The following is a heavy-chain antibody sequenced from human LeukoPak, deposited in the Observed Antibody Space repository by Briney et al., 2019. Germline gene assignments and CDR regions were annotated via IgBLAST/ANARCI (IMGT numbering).Heavy chain of an antibody. CDR2: IKQDGSEK. CDR3: ASTTPYWYFDL. D-gene: IGHD1-14*01. CDR1: GGSFSGYY. J-gene: IGHJ2*01. Sequence: ETLSLTCAVYGGSFSGYYWSWVRQAPGKGLEWVANIKQDGSEKYYVDSVKGRFTISRDNAKNSLYLQMNSLRAEDTAVYYCASTTPYWYFDLWGRGTLVTVSS. V-gene: IGHV3-7*01.